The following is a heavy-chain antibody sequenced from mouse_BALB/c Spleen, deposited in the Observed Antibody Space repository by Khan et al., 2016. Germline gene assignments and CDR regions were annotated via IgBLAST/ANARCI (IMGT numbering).Heavy chain of an antibody. V-gene: IGHV1-7*01. J-gene: IGHJ2*01. CDR3: ARSGLGYYFDY. Sequence: QVQLQQSGAELAKPGASVKMSCKASGYTFTSYWMHWVKQRPGQGLEWIGYINPSTGYTEYNQKFKDKATLTADKSSSTAYMQLSSLTSEDSAVYYCARSGLGYYFDYWGQGTTLTVSS. D-gene: IGHD4-1*01. CDR1: GYTFTSYW. CDR2: INPSTGYT.